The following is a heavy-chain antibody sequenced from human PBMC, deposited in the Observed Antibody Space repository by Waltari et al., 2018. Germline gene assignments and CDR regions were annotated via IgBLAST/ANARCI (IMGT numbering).Heavy chain of an antibody. Sequence: QVQLQESGPGLVKPSETLSLTCSVSGYSIRSGYWWGWIRQPPGKGLEWIASIYYTSGYTQYTPSLRSRVTISSDTSKNQFSLRLTSVTAADTAVYYCANNEWGLPVSWGQGTLVTVSS. CDR1: GYSIRSGYW. CDR3: ANNEWGLPVS. V-gene: IGHV4-38-2*01. D-gene: IGHD1-26*01. CDR2: IYYTSGYT. J-gene: IGHJ5*02.